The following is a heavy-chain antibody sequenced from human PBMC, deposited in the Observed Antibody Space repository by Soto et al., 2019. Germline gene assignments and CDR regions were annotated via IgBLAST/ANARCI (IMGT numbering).Heavy chain of an antibody. D-gene: IGHD1-26*01. CDR3: ARAPKRVGAYYHFDY. CDR1: GFTFSDHY. V-gene: IGHV3-72*01. Sequence: GGSLRLSCAASGFTFSDHYMDWVRQAPGKGLEWVGRTRNKANSYTTEYAASVKGRFTISRDDSKNSLYLQMNSLKTEDTAVYYCARAPKRVGAYYHFDYWGQGTLVTVSS. CDR2: TRNKANSYTT. J-gene: IGHJ4*02.